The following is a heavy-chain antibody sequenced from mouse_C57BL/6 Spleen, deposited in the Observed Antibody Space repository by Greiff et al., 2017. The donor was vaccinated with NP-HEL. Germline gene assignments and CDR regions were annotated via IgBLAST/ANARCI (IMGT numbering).Heavy chain of an antibody. CDR2: INPNTGGT. V-gene: IGHV1-26*01. D-gene: IGHD1-1*01. Sequence: EVTLHQSGPELVKPGASVKISCKASGYTFTDYYMNWVKQSHGKSLEWIGDINPNTGGTSYNQKFKGKATLTVDKSSSTAYMELRSLTSEDSAVYYCARLYYYGSAMDYWGQGTSVTVSS. J-gene: IGHJ4*01. CDR3: ARLYYYGSAMDY. CDR1: GYTFTDYY.